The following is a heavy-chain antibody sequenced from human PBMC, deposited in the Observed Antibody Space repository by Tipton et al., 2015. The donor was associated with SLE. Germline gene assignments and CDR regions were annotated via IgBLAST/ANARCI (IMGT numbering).Heavy chain of an antibody. V-gene: IGHV3-30*18. CDR3: AKKIGVGTVSSAFDF. CDR1: GFTFNSYG. D-gene: IGHD3-22*01. Sequence: SLRLSCVASGFTFNSYGMYWVRQAPGKGLEWVSVIAYDGSYRYYADSVKGRFTISRDNSKNTVYLQMNSLRTEDTAVYFCAKKIGVGTVSSAFDFWGQGTLVTVSS. CDR2: IAYDGSYR. J-gene: IGHJ4*02.